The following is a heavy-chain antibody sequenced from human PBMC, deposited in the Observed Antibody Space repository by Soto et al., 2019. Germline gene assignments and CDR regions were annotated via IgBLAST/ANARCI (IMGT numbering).Heavy chain of an antibody. V-gene: IGHV3-30-3*01. J-gene: IGHJ4*02. CDR1: GFTFSSYA. Sequence: QVQLVESGGGVVQPGRSLRLSCAASGFTFSSYAMHWIRQAPGKGLEWVAVISNDGSNKYYADSVKGRFTISRDNSKNTLYVQMNSLRAEDTAVYYCARDPTAGYCSGGSCHGGSYSFDYWGQGTLVTVSS. CDR3: ARDPTAGYCSGGSCHGGSYSFDY. D-gene: IGHD2-15*01. CDR2: ISNDGSNK.